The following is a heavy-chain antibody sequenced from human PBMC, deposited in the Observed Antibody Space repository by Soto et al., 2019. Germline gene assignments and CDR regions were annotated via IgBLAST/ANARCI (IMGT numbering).Heavy chain of an antibody. Sequence: QLLESGPGLVQPSEALSLTCSVSGDSISRSDYFWGWIRQPPGKGLEWIGNTQYRGVTNYNPSLESRVTISLDTSRNQFSLRLSSLTAADTAVYYCARHVIFGDIDHWGQGTLVTVSS. CDR1: GDSISRSDYF. J-gene: IGHJ4*02. D-gene: IGHD3-3*01. CDR2: TQYRGVT. V-gene: IGHV4-39*01. CDR3: ARHVIFGDIDH.